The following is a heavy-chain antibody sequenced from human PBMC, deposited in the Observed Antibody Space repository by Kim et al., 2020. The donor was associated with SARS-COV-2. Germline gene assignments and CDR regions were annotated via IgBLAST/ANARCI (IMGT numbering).Heavy chain of an antibody. Sequence: DSVKGLLTISRDNSKNTLYLQMNSLRAEDTAVYYCAYDSSGYYYVGAFDIWGQGSMVTVSS. D-gene: IGHD3-22*01. CDR3: AYDSSGYYYVGAFDI. V-gene: IGHV3-23*01. J-gene: IGHJ3*02.